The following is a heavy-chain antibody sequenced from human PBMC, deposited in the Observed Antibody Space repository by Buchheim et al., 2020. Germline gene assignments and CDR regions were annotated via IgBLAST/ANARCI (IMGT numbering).Heavy chain of an antibody. V-gene: IGHV3-30*04. Sequence: QVQMVESGGGVVRPGTSLRLSCAASGFTFRKSPVHWVRQAPGKGLEWVALISDDGRNKFYADSVKGRCTLSRDNSRNRVDLQLNSLRADDTATYYCVRDIHGIWSASPGEPLYNGLDVWGQGTT. CDR2: ISDDGRNK. CDR3: VRDIHGIWSASPGEPLYNGLDV. D-gene: IGHD1-14*01. J-gene: IGHJ6*02. CDR1: GFTFRKSP.